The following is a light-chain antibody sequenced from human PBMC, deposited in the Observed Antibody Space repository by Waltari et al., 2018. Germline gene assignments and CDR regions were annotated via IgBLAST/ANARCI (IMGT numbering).Light chain of an antibody. V-gene: IGKV1-8*01. CDR1: QSISSY. J-gene: IGKJ1*01. CDR3: HQYYSSPAT. Sequence: AIRITQSPSSLSASTGDRVTITRRASQSISSYLAWYQQKPGKAPKVLIYAASTLQSGVPSRFSGSGSGTDFTLTISCLQSEDFAIYYCHQYYSSPATFGQGTKVEIK. CDR2: AAS.